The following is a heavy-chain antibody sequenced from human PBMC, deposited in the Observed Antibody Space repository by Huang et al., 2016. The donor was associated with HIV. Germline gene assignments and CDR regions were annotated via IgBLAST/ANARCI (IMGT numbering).Heavy chain of an antibody. J-gene: IGHJ3*02. CDR1: GYTLTELS. CDR3: AAGYDTYYDI. CDR2: VAPEHGET. D-gene: IGHD2-21*01. Sequence: QVQLVQSGAEVKKPGASVKVSCKVSGYTLTELSIHWVRQAPGKGLEWMGGVAPEHGETIYAQNFQGRVTMTEDTSTDTAYRELHSLRPEDTAVYYCAAGYDTYYDIWGQGTMVIASS. V-gene: IGHV1-24*01.